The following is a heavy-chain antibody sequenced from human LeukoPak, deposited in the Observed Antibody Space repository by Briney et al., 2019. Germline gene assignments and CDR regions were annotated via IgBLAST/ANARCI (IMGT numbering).Heavy chain of an antibody. D-gene: IGHD3-16*01. CDR1: GFAVSNKF. CDR3: ARVGGSYFDY. CDR2: IRVGDVT. V-gene: IGHV3-53*01. J-gene: IGHJ4*02. Sequence: GGSLRLSCAASGFAVSNKFMYWVRQAPGKGLEWVSVIRVGDVTHYADSVKGRFTTSRDSSKNTVYLQMESLRVEDTAVYYCARVGGSYFDYWGQGTLVTVSS.